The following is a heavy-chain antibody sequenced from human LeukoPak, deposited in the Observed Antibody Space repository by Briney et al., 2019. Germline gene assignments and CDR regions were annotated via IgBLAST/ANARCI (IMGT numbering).Heavy chain of an antibody. CDR1: GFTFSSYG. Sequence: PGESLRLSCAASGFTFSSYGMHWVRQAPGKGLEWVAVISYDGSNKYYADSVKGRFIISRDNSKNTLYLQMNSLRAEDTAVYYCARIRDDYNPLDYWGQGTLVTVSS. D-gene: IGHD5-24*01. J-gene: IGHJ4*02. CDR3: ARIRDDYNPLDY. CDR2: ISYDGSNK. V-gene: IGHV3-30*03.